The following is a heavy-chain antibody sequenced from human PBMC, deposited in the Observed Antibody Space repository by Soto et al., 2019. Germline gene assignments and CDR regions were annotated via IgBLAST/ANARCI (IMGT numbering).Heavy chain of an antibody. J-gene: IGHJ4*02. CDR3: ARVGRIFSPYSDY. Sequence: GGSLRLSCAASGFTFSSYEMNWVRQAPGKGLEWVSYISSSGSTIYYADSVKGRLTISRDNAKNSLYLQMNSLRGEDTDVYYCARVGRIFSPYSDYWGQGPLVTVSS. CDR2: ISSSGSTI. V-gene: IGHV3-48*03. D-gene: IGHD2-15*01. CDR1: GFTFSSYE.